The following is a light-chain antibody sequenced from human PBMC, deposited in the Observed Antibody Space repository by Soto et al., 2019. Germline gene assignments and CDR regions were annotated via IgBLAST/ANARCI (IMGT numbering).Light chain of an antibody. CDR3: QQRSNWPYT. Sequence: EIVWTQSPATLSLSPGERATLCCRASQSVSSYLAWYQHKPGQAPRLLIDDASNRATGIPAKFSGSGSGTDFTRTISSLEPEDFAVYYCQQRSNWPYTFGQGTKLEIK. CDR1: QSVSSY. V-gene: IGKV3-11*01. J-gene: IGKJ2*01. CDR2: DAS.